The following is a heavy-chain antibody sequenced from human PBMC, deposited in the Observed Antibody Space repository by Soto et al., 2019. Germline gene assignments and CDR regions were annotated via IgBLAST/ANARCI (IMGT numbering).Heavy chain of an antibody. Sequence: QVQLQESGPGLVKPSETLSLTCSVSGGSISNYFWSWIRQAPGKGLELIGYFYNSGSANYSPSLKSRVTISEDTSNNQFSLKVSSVTAADTAVYYCAFGDSRRPLDSWGQGILVTVSS. J-gene: IGHJ4*02. D-gene: IGHD4-17*01. CDR2: FYNSGSA. CDR1: GGSISNYF. V-gene: IGHV4-59*03. CDR3: AFGDSRRPLDS.